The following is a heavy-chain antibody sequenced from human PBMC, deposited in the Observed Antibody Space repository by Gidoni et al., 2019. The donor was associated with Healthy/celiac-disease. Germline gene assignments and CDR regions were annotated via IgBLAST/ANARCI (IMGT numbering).Heavy chain of an antibody. CDR3: ARASLVGASLDY. CDR2: IWYDGSNK. Sequence: QVQLVESGGGVVQPGRSLRLSCAASGFTFSSYGMHWVRQAPGKGREWVAVIWYDGSNKYYADAVKGRFTISRDNSKNTMYLQMNSRRAEDTAVYYCARASLVGASLDYWGQGTLVTVSS. CDR1: GFTFSSYG. J-gene: IGHJ4*02. V-gene: IGHV3-33*01. D-gene: IGHD1-26*01.